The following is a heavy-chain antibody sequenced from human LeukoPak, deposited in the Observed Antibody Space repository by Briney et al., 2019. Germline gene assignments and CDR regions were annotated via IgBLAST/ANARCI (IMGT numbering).Heavy chain of an antibody. J-gene: IGHJ4*02. CDR2: INTDGSST. CDR3: ARRGGFYFDY. CDR1: GFTFSRYW. Sequence: PGGSLRLSCAASGFTFSRYWMHWVRQAPGKGLVWVSRINTDGSSTSYADSVKGRFTISRDNSKNTLYLQMNSLRAEDTAVYYCARRGGFYFDYWDQGTLVTVSS. D-gene: IGHD5-12*01. V-gene: IGHV3-74*01.